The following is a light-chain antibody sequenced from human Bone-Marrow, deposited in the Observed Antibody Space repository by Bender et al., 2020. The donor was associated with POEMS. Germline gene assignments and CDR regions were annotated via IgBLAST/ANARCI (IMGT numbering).Light chain of an antibody. CDR2: KDT. V-gene: IGLV3-25*03. J-gene: IGLJ3*02. Sequence: YELTQPPSVSVSPGQTARITCSGDALPKQYSYWYQQKSGQAPVLVIYKDTERPSGIPERFSASSSGTTVTLTLSGVQAEDEADYYCQSADSSGTWVFGGGTKLTVL. CDR1: ALPKQY. CDR3: QSADSSGTWV.